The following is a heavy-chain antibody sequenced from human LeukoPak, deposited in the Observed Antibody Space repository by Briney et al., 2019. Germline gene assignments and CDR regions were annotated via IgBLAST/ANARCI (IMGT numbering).Heavy chain of an antibody. CDR2: IYYSEST. V-gene: IGHV4-59*01. D-gene: IGHD3-22*01. Sequence: KPSETLSLTCTVSGGSIRSYHWGWIRQPPGKGLEWIGYIYYSESTNYNPSLKSRVTISVDTSKNQFSLKLSSVTAADTAVYYCARDKKDYYDSSGYYYFAFDIWGQGTMVNVSS. CDR3: ARDKKDYYDSSGYYYFAFDI. J-gene: IGHJ3*02. CDR1: GGSIRSYH.